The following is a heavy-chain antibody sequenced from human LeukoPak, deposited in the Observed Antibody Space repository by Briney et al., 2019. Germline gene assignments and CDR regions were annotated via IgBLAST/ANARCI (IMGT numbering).Heavy chain of an antibody. J-gene: IGHJ4*02. CDR3: AKAGGSYQGPDDS. D-gene: IGHD1-26*01. Sequence: GGSLRLSCAASGFTFSSYGMHWVRQAPGKGLEWVAVISYDGSNKYYADSVKGRFTISRDNSKNTLYLQMNSLRAEDTAVYYCAKAGGSYQGPDDSWGQGTLVTVSS. CDR1: GFTFSSYG. CDR2: ISYDGSNK. V-gene: IGHV3-30*18.